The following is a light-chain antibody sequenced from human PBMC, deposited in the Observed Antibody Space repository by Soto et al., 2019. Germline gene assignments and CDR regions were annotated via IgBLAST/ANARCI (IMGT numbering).Light chain of an antibody. J-gene: IGLJ1*01. CDR2: EVS. CDR3: SSYASSSTSLYV. CDR1: SSDVGSYNR. V-gene: IGLV2-18*02. Sequence: QSALTQPPSVSGSPGQSVTISCTGTSSDVGSYNRVSWYQQPPGTAPKLMIYEVSNRPSGVPDRFSGSKSGNTASLTISGLQAEDEADYYCSSYASSSTSLYVFGPGTKVTV.